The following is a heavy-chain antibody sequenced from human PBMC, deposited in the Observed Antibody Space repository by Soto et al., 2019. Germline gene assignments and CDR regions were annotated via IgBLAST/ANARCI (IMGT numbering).Heavy chain of an antibody. V-gene: IGHV2-5*02. D-gene: IGHD2-2*01. Sequence: QITLKESGPPLVKPTQPLTLTCTFSGFSLSTSGVGVGWIRQPPGKALEWLALIYWDDDKRYSPSLKSRLTITKDTSKNQVVLTMTNMDPVDTATYYCAHTPQRLVPAAIGVFDYWGQGTLVTVSS. CDR1: GFSLSTSGVG. J-gene: IGHJ4*02. CDR3: AHTPQRLVPAAIGVFDY. CDR2: IYWDDDK.